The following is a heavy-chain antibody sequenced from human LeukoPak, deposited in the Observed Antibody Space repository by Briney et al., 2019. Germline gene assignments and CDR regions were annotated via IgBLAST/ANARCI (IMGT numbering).Heavy chain of an antibody. D-gene: IGHD5-18*01. CDR3: ARDRWIQLWIDY. CDR2: IWYDGSNK. J-gene: IGHJ4*02. Sequence: GGSLRLSCAVSGFTLSSYAMSWVRQAPGKGLEWVAVIWYDGSNKYYADSVKGRFTISRDNSKNTLYLQMNSLRAEDTAVYYCARDRWIQLWIDYWGQGTLVTVSS. V-gene: IGHV3-33*08. CDR1: GFTLSSYA.